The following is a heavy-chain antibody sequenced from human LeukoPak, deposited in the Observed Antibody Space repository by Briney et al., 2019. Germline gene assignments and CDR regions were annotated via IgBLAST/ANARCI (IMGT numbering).Heavy chain of an antibody. CDR2: IYPGDSDT. D-gene: IGHD3/OR15-3a*01. J-gene: IGHJ4*02. V-gene: IGHV5-51*01. CDR3: ARFRTGYGDGYYFDY. CDR1: GYSFTSYW. Sequence: GESLKISCKGSGYSFTSYWIGWVRQMPGKGLEWMGIIYPGDSDTRYSPSFQGQVTISADKSISTAYLQWSSLKASDTAMYYCARFRTGYGDGYYFDYWGQGTLVTVSS.